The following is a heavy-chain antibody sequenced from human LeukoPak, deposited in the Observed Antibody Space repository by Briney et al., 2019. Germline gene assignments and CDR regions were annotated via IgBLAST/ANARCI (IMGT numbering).Heavy chain of an antibody. D-gene: IGHD6-19*01. Sequence: GASVKVSCKASGYTFTSYGISWVRQAPGQGLEWMGWTSTYNGNTNYAQRVQGRVTMTTDTSTSTAYMELRSLRSDDTAVYYCARDYSSGWPNFDYWGQGTLVTVS. CDR2: TSTYNGNT. CDR1: GYTFTSYG. CDR3: ARDYSSGWPNFDY. V-gene: IGHV1-18*01. J-gene: IGHJ4*02.